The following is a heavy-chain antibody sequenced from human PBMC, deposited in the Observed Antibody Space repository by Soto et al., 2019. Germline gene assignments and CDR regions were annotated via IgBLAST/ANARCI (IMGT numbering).Heavy chain of an antibody. D-gene: IGHD3-10*01. J-gene: IGHJ4*02. CDR3: ARSTMVRGVRTFDY. CDR1: GGSFSGYY. V-gene: IGHV4-34*01. Sequence: SETLSLTCAVYGGSFSGYYWSWIRQPPGKGLEWIGEINHSGSTNYNPSLKSRVTISVDTSKNQFSLKLSSVTAADTAVYYCARSTMVRGVRTFDYWGQGTLVTVYS. CDR2: INHSGST.